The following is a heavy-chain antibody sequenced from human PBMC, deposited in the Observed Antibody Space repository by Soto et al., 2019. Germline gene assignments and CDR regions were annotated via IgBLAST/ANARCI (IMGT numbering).Heavy chain of an antibody. D-gene: IGHD3-3*01. J-gene: IGHJ4*02. CDR3: ARGVPRYYDSWSGYQPSSYFDH. V-gene: IGHV4-34*01. Sequence: LSLTCAVYGGSFSGYYWSRIRQPPGPGLEWIGEINHSGSTNYNPTLKSRVTISVDTSKNQFSLKLSSVTAADTAVYYCARGVPRYYDSWSGYQPSSYFDHWGQGTMVTVSS. CDR2: INHSGST. CDR1: GGSFSGYY.